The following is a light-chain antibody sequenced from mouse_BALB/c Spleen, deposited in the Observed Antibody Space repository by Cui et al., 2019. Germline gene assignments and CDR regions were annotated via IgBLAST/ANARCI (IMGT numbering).Light chain of an antibody. CDR1: SSVSY. CDR3: QQWSSNPLT. Sequence: QIVRTQSPALMSAFQGEKVTMTCSASSSVSYMYWYQQKPRSSPKPWIYLTSNLASGIPARFSGSGSGTSYSLTISSMEAEDAATYYCQQWSSNPLTFGAGTKLELK. V-gene: IGKV4-68*01. J-gene: IGKJ5*01. CDR2: LTS.